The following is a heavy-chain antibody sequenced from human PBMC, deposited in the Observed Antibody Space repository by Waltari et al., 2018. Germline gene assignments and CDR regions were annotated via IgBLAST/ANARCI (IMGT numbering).Heavy chain of an antibody. D-gene: IGHD3-16*01. CDR2: IGRSSSPI. CDR1: GFTFSSYS. V-gene: IGHV3-48*01. Sequence: EVQLVESGGGLVQPGGSLRLSCAASGFTFSSYSMNWVRQAPGTGLEGVSYIGRSSSPITYADSWKGRFTISRDNAKNSLYLQMNSLRAEDTAVYYCAGGGDLWYYGMDVWGQGTTVTVSS. CDR3: AGGGDLWYYGMDV. J-gene: IGHJ6*02.